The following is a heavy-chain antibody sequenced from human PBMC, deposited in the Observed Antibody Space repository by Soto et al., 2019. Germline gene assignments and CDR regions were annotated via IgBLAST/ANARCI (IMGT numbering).Heavy chain of an antibody. V-gene: IGHV5-51*01. J-gene: IGHJ4*02. Sequence: GESLNISCKGPGYSFTKYCIRRVRQMPGKSLEWMGIIYPGDSDTTYSSSFQGQATISAYKSITTAFLQWSGLKASDTAVYYCARLSFGSGSYYTAPDYWGQGTLVTVSS. CDR3: ARLSFGSGSYYTAPDY. CDR1: GYSFTKYC. CDR2: IYPGDSDT. D-gene: IGHD3-10*01.